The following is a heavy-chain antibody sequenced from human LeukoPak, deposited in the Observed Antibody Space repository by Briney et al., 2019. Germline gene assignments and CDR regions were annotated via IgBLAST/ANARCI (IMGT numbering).Heavy chain of an antibody. Sequence: ASVKVSCKASGYTFTGYYIHWVRQAPGQGLEWMGGIIPIFGTANYAQKFQGRVTITADESTSTAYMELSSLRSEDTAVYYCARSYYHDSSDYYFPTDYWGQGTLVTVSS. V-gene: IGHV1-69*13. CDR1: GYTFTGYY. J-gene: IGHJ4*02. D-gene: IGHD3-22*01. CDR2: IIPIFGTA. CDR3: ARSYYHDSSDYYFPTDY.